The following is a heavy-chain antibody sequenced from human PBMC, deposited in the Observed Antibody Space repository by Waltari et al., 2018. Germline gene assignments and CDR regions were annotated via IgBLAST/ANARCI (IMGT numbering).Heavy chain of an antibody. J-gene: IGHJ6*03. CDR1: GFSFNAYT. CDR2: IGKSYTYT. V-gene: IGHV3-21*06. CDR3: ASHLEDFYYYMDV. Sequence: EVQLVESGGGLVKPGGSLRLSCAASGFSFNAYTMNWVRQTPEKGLGWVSSIGKSYTYTYYADSVKGRFTISRDHAANSLYLEMNALRPEDTAVYYCASHLEDFYYYMDVWGKGTTVTVSS.